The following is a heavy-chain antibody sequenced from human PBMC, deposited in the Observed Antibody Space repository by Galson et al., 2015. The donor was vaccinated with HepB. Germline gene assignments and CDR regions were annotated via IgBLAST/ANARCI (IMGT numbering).Heavy chain of an antibody. V-gene: IGHV1-3*01. CDR1: GYTFTSYA. D-gene: IGHD2-2*02. CDR2: INAGNGNT. CDR3: ARDLSQGVVVVPAAIAVAGGGAFDI. J-gene: IGHJ3*02. Sequence: SVKVSCKASGYTFTSYAMHWVRQAPGQRLEWMGWINAGNGNTKYSQKFQGRVTITRDTSASTAYMELSSLRSEDTAVYYCARDLSQGVVVVPAAIAVAGGGAFDIWGQGTMVTVSS.